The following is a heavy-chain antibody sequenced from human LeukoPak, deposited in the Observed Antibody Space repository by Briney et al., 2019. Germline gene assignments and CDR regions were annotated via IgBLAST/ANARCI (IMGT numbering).Heavy chain of an antibody. Sequence: GGSLRLSCAASGFTFSSHAMSWVRQAPGKGLEWVSGISWNSGTIDYADSVKGRFTISRDNAKNSLYLQMNSLRAEDTALYSCAKDTHRKQLWSPFQSWGQGTLVTVSS. CDR2: ISWNSGTI. J-gene: IGHJ5*02. V-gene: IGHV3-9*01. CDR3: AKDTHRKQLWSPFQS. D-gene: IGHD5-18*01. CDR1: GFTFSSHA.